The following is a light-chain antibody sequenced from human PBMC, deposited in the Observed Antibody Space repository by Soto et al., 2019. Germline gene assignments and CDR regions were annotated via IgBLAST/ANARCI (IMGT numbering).Light chain of an antibody. CDR1: NSNIGSNY. CDR3: AAWDVSLNGYV. J-gene: IGLJ1*01. Sequence: QSVLTQPPSASGTPGQRVTISCSGRNSNIGSNYVYWYQQVPGTAPKLLIYTNNQRPSGVPDRFSGSKSATSASLAIGGLRSEDEADYYCAAWDVSLNGYVFGTGTKLTVL. V-gene: IGLV1-47*01. CDR2: TNN.